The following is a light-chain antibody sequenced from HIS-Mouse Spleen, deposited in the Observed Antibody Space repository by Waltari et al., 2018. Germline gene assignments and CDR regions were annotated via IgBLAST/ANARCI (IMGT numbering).Light chain of an antibody. CDR2: EGS. CDR3: CSYAGSSTWV. J-gene: IGLJ3*02. Sequence: QSALTPPSSVSGSPGQAITNSCTGTSRDVGCYNLVPWYQQHPGKAPKLMIYEGSKRPSGVSNRFSGSKSGNTASLTISGLQAEDEADYYCCSYAGSSTWVFGGGTKLTVL. V-gene: IGLV2-23*01. CDR1: SRDVGCYNL.